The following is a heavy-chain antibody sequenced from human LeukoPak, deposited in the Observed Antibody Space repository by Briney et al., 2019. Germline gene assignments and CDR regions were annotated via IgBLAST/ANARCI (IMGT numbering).Heavy chain of an antibody. CDR3: ARGYCSGGSCYADAFDI. Sequence: SVKVSRKASRGTFSSYAISWVRQAPGQGLEXXXXXXXIFGTANYAQKFQGRVTITADESTSTAYMELSSLRSEDTAVYYCARGYCSGGSCYADAFDIWGQGTMVTVSS. V-gene: IGHV1-69*13. J-gene: IGHJ3*02. CDR1: RGTFSSYA. CDR2: XXXIFGTA. D-gene: IGHD2-15*01.